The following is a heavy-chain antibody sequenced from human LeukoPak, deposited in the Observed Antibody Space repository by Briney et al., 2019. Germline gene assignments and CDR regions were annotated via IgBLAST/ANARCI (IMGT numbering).Heavy chain of an antibody. CDR1: GFTFDDYS. V-gene: IGHV3-43*01. CDR3: AKDLGPRANDVFAI. Sequence: SRSLAWAVSGFTFDDYSMRCVRQPPGKVLEWVSLIILVGGSTYYADSVKGRFTISRDNSKNSLYLPMNSLRSEDTGLYYCAKDLGPRANDVFAIWGQGTMVTVSS. CDR2: IILVGGST. D-gene: IGHD7-27*01. J-gene: IGHJ3*02.